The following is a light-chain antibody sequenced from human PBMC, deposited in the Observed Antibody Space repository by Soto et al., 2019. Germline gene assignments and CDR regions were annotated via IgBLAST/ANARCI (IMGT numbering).Light chain of an antibody. CDR2: LGS. Sequence: DIVMTQSPLSLPVIPGEPASISCRSSQSLMHSHGYNYLDWFLQKPGQSPQLLIYLGSIRASGVPDGFSGSGSGTDFTLKISRVEAEDVGIYFCMQSVEIPLTFGQGTKLEIK. V-gene: IGKV2-28*01. CDR1: QSLMHSHGYNY. J-gene: IGKJ2*01. CDR3: MQSVEIPLT.